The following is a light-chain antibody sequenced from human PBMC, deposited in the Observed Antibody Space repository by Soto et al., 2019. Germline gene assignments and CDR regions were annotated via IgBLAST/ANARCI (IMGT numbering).Light chain of an antibody. J-gene: IGKJ4*01. Sequence: DVQMTQSPSTLSASVGDRVTITCRASQSISYWLAWYQQKPGKAPNLLIYDASILQSGVPSRFSGSGSGTAFTLTISSLQPDDFATYYCQQYDTFSPLTFGGGTKVDIK. CDR3: QQYDTFSPLT. CDR2: DAS. V-gene: IGKV1-5*01. CDR1: QSISYW.